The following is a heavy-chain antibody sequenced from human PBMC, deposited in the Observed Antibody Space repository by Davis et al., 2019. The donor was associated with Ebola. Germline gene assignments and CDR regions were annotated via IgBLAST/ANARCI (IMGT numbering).Heavy chain of an antibody. D-gene: IGHD1/OR15-1a*01. CDR1: GGSSSDYY. Sequence: LPLTCAVYGGSSSDYYGCWIRQPPGKGLEWIGEVDHSGSTNYNPSFRSRVIVSEDASKNQFSLKLTSVTAADTAVYYCARVRTGPDGYFDYWGQGILVTVSS. V-gene: IGHV4-34*01. CDR2: VDHSGST. CDR3: ARVRTGPDGYFDY. J-gene: IGHJ4*02.